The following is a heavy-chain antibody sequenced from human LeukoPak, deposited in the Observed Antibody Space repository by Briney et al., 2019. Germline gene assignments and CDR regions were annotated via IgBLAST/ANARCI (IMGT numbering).Heavy chain of an antibody. CDR3: ATIRELYTSGPTRHCQH. CDR2: ISGSGGST. J-gene: IGHJ1*01. Sequence: PGGSLRLSCAASGFTFSSYAMSWVRQAPGKGLEWVSAISGSGGSTYYADSVKGRFAISRDNAWKSLYLQMNSLRVEDTAMYYCATIRELYTSGPTRHCQHWGRGTLVTVSS. CDR1: GFTFSSYA. D-gene: IGHD1-1*01. V-gene: IGHV3-23*01.